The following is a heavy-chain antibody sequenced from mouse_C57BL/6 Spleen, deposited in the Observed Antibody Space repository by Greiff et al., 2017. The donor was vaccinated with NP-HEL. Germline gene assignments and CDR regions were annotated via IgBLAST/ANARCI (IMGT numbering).Heavy chain of an antibody. CDR1: GYTFTEYT. D-gene: IGHD2-10*02. Sequence: QVQLQQSGAELVKPGASVKLSCKASGYTFTEYTIHWVKQRSGQGLEWIGWFYPGSGSIKYNEKFKDKATLTADKSSSTVYMELSRLTSEDSAVYFCARHEDSGYGNPRDAMDYWGQGTSVTVSS. CDR3: ARHEDSGYGNPRDAMDY. J-gene: IGHJ4*01. CDR2: FYPGSGSI. V-gene: IGHV1-62-2*01.